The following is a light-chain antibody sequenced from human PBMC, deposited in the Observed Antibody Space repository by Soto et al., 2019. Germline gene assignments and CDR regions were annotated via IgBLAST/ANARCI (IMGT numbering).Light chain of an antibody. V-gene: IGKV3-20*01. CDR2: GAS. CDR1: QSVSSSY. Sequence: EIVLTQSPGTLSLSPGERATLSCRASQSVSSSYLAWYQQKPGQAPRLLIYGASSRATGIPDRFSGSGSGXXXXLXISXLXPXDFAVYYCQQYGSSPGTFGQGTKVEIK. CDR3: QQYGSSPGT. J-gene: IGKJ1*01.